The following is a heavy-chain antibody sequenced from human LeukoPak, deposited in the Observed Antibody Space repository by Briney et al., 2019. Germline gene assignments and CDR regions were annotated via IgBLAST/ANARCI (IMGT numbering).Heavy chain of an antibody. CDR3: ARXYVXTXXXXXVGY. CDR2: INPNSGGT. Sequence: ASVKVSCKASGYTFTGYYMHWMRQAPGQGLEWMGWINPNSGGTNYAQKFQGRVSMTRDTAISTAYMWLSRLRSYDTAVYYWARXYVXTXXXXXVGYXXXGXLVTVS. V-gene: IGHV1-2*02. J-gene: IGHJ4*02. CDR1: GYTFTGYY. D-gene: IGHD3-16*01.